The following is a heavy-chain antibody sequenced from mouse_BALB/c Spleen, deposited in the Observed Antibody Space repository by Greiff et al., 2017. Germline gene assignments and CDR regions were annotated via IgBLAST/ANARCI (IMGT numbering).Heavy chain of an antibody. CDR3: ARPGITTAWFAY. CDR1: GFTFSDYY. D-gene: IGHD2-4*01. Sequence: EVQRVESGGGLVKPGGSLKLSCAASGFTFSDYYMYWVRQTPEKRLEWVATISDGGSYTYYPDSVKGRFTISRDNAKNNLYLQMSSLKSEDTAMYYCARPGITTAWFAYWGQGTLVTVSA. J-gene: IGHJ3*01. V-gene: IGHV5-4*02. CDR2: ISDGGSYT.